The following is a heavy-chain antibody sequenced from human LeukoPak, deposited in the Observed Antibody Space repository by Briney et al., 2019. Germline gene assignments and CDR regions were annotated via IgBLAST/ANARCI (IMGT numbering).Heavy chain of an antibody. J-gene: IGHJ4*02. CDR1: GFTFSSYG. D-gene: IGHD3-22*01. V-gene: IGHV3-33*01. Sequence: GRSLRLSCAASGFTFSSYGMHWVRQAPGKGLEWVAVIWYDGSNKYYADSVKGRFTISRDNSKNTLYLQMNSLRAEDTAVYYCARDLKIVVVGGFDYWGQGTLVTVSS. CDR3: ARDLKIVVVGGFDY. CDR2: IWYDGSNK.